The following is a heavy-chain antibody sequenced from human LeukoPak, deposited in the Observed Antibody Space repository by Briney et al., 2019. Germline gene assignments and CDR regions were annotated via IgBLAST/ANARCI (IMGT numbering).Heavy chain of an antibody. Sequence: SQTLSLTCAVSGGSISSGGYSWRWIRQPPGKGLEWIGYIYHSGSTYYNPSLKSRVTISVDRSKNQFSLKLSSVTAADTAVYYCARAGYYYGSGSRDNWFDPWGQGTLVTVSS. CDR1: GGSISSGGYS. CDR3: ARAGYYYGSGSRDNWFDP. J-gene: IGHJ5*02. D-gene: IGHD3-10*01. V-gene: IGHV4-30-2*01. CDR2: IYHSGST.